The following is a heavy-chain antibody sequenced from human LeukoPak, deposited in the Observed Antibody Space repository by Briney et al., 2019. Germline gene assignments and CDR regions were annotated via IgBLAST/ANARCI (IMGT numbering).Heavy chain of an antibody. Sequence: SETLPLTCTVSGGSISSHYWSWIRQPPGKGLEWIGSIYYSGSTNYNPSLKSRVTISVDTSKNQFSLKLSSVTAADTAVYYCARHGALGYCSSTSCPNWFDPWGQGTLVTVSS. CDR2: IYYSGST. CDR1: GGSISSHY. J-gene: IGHJ5*02. CDR3: ARHGALGYCSSTSCPNWFDP. V-gene: IGHV4-59*08. D-gene: IGHD2-2*01.